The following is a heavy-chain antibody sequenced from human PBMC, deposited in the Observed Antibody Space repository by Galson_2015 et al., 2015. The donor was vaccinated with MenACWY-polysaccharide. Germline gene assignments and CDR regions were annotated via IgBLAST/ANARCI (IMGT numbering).Heavy chain of an antibody. J-gene: IGHJ4*02. CDR3: GRHFDWAFDY. D-gene: IGHD2-21*01. CDR2: INSDGSDK. CDR1: GFSFSGHW. Sequence: SLRLSCAASGFSFSGHWMTWVRQAPGKGLEWVANINSDGSDKYYVDSVKGRFIISRDNAKNSVYLQMNGLRVEDTAMYYCGRHFDWAFDYRGQGALVTVSS. V-gene: IGHV3-7*01.